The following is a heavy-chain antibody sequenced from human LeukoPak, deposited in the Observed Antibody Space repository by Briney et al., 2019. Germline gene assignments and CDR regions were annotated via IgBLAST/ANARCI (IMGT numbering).Heavy chain of an antibody. J-gene: IGHJ3*01. CDR2: ITGSGGST. D-gene: IGHD3-16*01. CDR1: GFTFSNYG. CDR3: ARDRDDYVWGSYLGAFDV. Sequence: PGGSLRLSCAASGFTFSNYGPSWVRQAPGKGLEWVSGITGSGGSTYYADSVKGRFTISRDNFKNTLYLQMHSLRAEDTAVFYCARDRDDYVWGSYLGAFDVWGHGTTVTVSS. V-gene: IGHV3-23*01.